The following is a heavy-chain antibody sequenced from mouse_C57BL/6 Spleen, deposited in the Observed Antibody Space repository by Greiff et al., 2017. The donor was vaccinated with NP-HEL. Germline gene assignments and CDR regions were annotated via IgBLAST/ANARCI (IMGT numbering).Heavy chain of an antibody. CDR2: IDPSDSYT. J-gene: IGHJ3*01. V-gene: IGHV1-69*01. CDR3: AQGDYYGSSYRGFAY. CDR1: GYTFTSYW. D-gene: IGHD1-1*01. Sequence: QVQLQQPGAELVMPGASVKLSCKASGYTFTSYWMHWVKQRPGQGLEWIGEIDPSDSYTNSNQKFKGKSTLTVDKSSSTAYMQLSSLTSEDSAVYYCAQGDYYGSSYRGFAYWGQGTLVTVSA.